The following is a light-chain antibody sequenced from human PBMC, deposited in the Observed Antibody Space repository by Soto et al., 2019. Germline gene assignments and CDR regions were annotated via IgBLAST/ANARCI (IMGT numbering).Light chain of an antibody. V-gene: IGKV1-39*01. CDR2: AAS. J-gene: IGKJ1*01. Sequence: DIQMTQSTSSLFASVGDRVTITCRASQSISIYLNWYQQKPGEAPNVLIYAASSLQSGVLSRFNGSGSGTDFTLTIIGLQPEDFANFYCQQSYNTPWTFGQGTRVDIK. CDR1: QSISIY. CDR3: QQSYNTPWT.